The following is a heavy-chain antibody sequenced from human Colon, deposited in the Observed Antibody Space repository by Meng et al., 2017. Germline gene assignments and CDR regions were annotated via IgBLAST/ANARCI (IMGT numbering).Heavy chain of an antibody. J-gene: IGHJ4*02. D-gene: IGHD1-26*01. CDR3: ARSEILREWELPTPDN. V-gene: IGHV1-2*04. CDR1: GYSFTNFY. Sequence: QVCRVQCGAELKKPGASVNVSCKTSGYSFTNFYIHWVRQAPGQGLEWMGRINPDTGGINYSRKFKGWVTMARDTSISAIYMDLTGLTSDDTAVYYCARSEILREWELPTPDNWGQGTLVTVSS. CDR2: INPDTGGI.